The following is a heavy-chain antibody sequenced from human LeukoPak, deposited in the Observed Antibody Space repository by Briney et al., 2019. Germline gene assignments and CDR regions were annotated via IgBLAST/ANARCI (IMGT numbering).Heavy chain of an antibody. CDR2: ISSGSSYI. V-gene: IGHV3-11*06. J-gene: IGHJ4*02. CDR1: GFNFSDYY. Sequence: GGSLRLSCAASGFNFSDYYMSWIRQAPGKGLEWVSDISSGSSYIKYADSVKGRFTISRDNSKNTLYLQMNSLRAEDTAVYFCASNPLNWGSPYYFDYWGQGTLVTVSS. CDR3: ASNPLNWGSPYYFDY. D-gene: IGHD7-27*01.